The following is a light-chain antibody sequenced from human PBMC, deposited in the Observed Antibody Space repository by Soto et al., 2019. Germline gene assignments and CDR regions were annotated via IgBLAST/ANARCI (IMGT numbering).Light chain of an antibody. CDR3: QQRRTWPPVIH. V-gene: IGKV3D-20*02. CDR2: GAS. CDR1: LSVSNNY. Sequence: PGTVCLSGEERGTRCCRASLSVSNNYFASYQQIPGQAPRLLIYGASNRATGIPDRFSVFGSGTKCPLTISCLVAEAFALFYCQQRRTWPPVIHFGQGTRLENK. J-gene: IGKJ5*01.